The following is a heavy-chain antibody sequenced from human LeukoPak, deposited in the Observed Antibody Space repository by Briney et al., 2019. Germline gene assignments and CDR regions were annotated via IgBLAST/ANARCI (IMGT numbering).Heavy chain of an antibody. Sequence: PSETLSLTCTVSGGSINSYYWNWIRQPPGKGLEWIGYIYYSGSTNCNPSLRSRVTISLDTSKKQFSLKLSSVTAADTAIYYCAREGGTVPDYWGQGTLVTVSS. CDR3: AREGGTVPDY. CDR1: GGSINSYY. J-gene: IGHJ4*02. CDR2: IYYSGST. D-gene: IGHD4-17*01. V-gene: IGHV4-59*01.